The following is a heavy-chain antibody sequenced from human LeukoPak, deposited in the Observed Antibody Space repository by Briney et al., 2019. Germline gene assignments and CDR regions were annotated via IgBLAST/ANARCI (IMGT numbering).Heavy chain of an antibody. V-gene: IGHV3-48*01. CDR3: AKGARGSSWYLFDS. CDR2: IRSDSSTI. CDR1: GFTLSSYK. Sequence: GGSLRLSCAASGFTLSSYKMNWVRQAPGKGLEWVSYIRSDSSTIYYADSVKGRFTISRDNSKNTLYLQMNSLRAEDTAVYYCAKGARGSSWYLFDSWGQGTLVTVSS. D-gene: IGHD6-13*01. J-gene: IGHJ4*02.